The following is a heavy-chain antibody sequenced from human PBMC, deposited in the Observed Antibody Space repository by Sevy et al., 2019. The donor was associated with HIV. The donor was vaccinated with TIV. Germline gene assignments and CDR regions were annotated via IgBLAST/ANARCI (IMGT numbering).Heavy chain of an antibody. Sequence: GGSLRLSCAASGFTFSSYGMHWVRQAPGKGLEWVAFIRYDGSNKYYADSVKGRFTISRDNSKNTLYLQMNSLRAEDTAVYYCAKDVTAVGYCSSTSCSQNYYYYYYMDVWGKGTTVTVSS. CDR3: AKDVTAVGYCSSTSCSQNYYYYYYMDV. V-gene: IGHV3-30*02. CDR1: GFTFSSYG. J-gene: IGHJ6*03. CDR2: IRYDGSNK. D-gene: IGHD2-2*01.